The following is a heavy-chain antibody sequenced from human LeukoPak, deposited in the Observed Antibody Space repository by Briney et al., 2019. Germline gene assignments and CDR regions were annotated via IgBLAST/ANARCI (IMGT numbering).Heavy chain of an antibody. CDR2: IYFSGST. J-gene: IGHJ4*02. CDR1: GGSISNYY. CDR3: ARLQRWNYLSYFDY. Sequence: SETLSLTCTVSGGSISNYYWSWIRQPPGKGLEWIGYIYFSGSTNYNPSLKSRVTISVDTSKNQFSLKLSSVTAADTAVYYCARLQRWNYLSYFDYWGLGTLVTVAS. D-gene: IGHD1-7*01. V-gene: IGHV4-59*01.